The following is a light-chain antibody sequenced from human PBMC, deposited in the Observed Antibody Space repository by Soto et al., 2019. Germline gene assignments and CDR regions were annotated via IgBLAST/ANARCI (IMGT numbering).Light chain of an antibody. J-gene: IGKJ4*01. Sequence: DIHMTHYPSTLSGSVGCRVTITGRASQTISSWLAWYQQKPGQAPKLLIYAASSLQSGVPSRFSGSGSGTDFTLTISSLQPEDFATYYCQQANSFPLTFGGGTKVDIK. V-gene: IGKV1-12*01. CDR3: QQANSFPLT. CDR1: QTISSW. CDR2: AAS.